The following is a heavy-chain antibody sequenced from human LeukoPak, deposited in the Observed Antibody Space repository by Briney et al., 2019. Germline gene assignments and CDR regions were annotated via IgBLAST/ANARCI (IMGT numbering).Heavy chain of an antibody. D-gene: IGHD6-19*01. CDR2: INSDGSAT. CDR3: AKDDRIAVAGSGY. CDR1: GFPFSSYW. V-gene: IGHV3-74*01. J-gene: IGHJ4*02. Sequence: PGGSLRLSCAASGFPFSSYWMHWVRQVPGKGLLWVSRINSDGSATIYADSVKGRFTISRDNSKNTLYLQMNSLRAGDTAVYYCAKDDRIAVAGSGYWGQGTLVTVSS.